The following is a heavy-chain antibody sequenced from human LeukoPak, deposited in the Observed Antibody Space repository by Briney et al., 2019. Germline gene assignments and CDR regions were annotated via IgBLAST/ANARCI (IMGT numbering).Heavy chain of an antibody. Sequence: GRSLRLSCAASGFSFRTYWMHWVRQAPGKGPVWVSCINSDGSLTRNGDSVKGRFTISRDNAQNTLYLLMNSLRPEDTAVYFCVRVAPYGDFLGDAFDIWGQGTMVTVSS. CDR1: GFSFRTYW. CDR2: INSDGSLT. J-gene: IGHJ3*02. CDR3: VRVAPYGDFLGDAFDI. D-gene: IGHD4-17*01. V-gene: IGHV3-74*01.